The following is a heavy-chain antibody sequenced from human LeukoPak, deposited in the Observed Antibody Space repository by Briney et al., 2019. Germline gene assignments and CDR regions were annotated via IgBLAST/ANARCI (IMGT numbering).Heavy chain of an antibody. D-gene: IGHD2-15*01. CDR3: ARDVTASVVVSLAGFDP. Sequence: PGGSLRLSCAASGFTFSSYAMHWVRQAPGKGLEWVAVISYDGSNKYYADSLKGRFTISRDNSKSTLYLQMNSLRAEDTAVYYCARDVTASVVVSLAGFDPWGQGTLVTVSS. CDR2: ISYDGSNK. J-gene: IGHJ5*02. V-gene: IGHV3-30*04. CDR1: GFTFSSYA.